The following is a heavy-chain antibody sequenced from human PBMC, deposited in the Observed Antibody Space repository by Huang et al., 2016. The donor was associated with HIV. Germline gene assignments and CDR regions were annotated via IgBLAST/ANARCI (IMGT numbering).Heavy chain of an antibody. CDR3: ARARGFLYDSTGYYSRYYFDS. J-gene: IGHJ4*02. CDR1: GFNFNNYD. CDR2: MNAKSGNT. D-gene: IGHD3-22*01. V-gene: IGHV1-8*03. Sequence: QVQLVQSGAEVKKPGASVKVSCKASGFNFNNYDFNWVRQASGQGLEWMGRMNAKSGNTGYAQKCQGRVTIARNTSITTSYMELRSLRSEDTAVYYCARARGFLYDSTGYYSRYYFDSWGQGTLVTISS.